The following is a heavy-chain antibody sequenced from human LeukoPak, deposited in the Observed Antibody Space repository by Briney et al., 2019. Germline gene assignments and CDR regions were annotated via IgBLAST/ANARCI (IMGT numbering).Heavy chain of an antibody. Sequence: GGSLRLSCAASGFTVSSNYMSWVRQAPGKGLEWVSVIYSGGSTYYADSVKGRFTISRDSSKNTLYLQMNSLRAEDTAVYYCARGGQQLVRSWFDPWGQGTLVTVSS. D-gene: IGHD6-13*01. V-gene: IGHV3-66*01. CDR1: GFTVSSNY. J-gene: IGHJ5*02. CDR3: ARGGQQLVRSWFDP. CDR2: IYSGGST.